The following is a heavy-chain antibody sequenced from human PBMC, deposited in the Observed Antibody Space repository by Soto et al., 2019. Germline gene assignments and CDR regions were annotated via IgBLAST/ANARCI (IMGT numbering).Heavy chain of an antibody. CDR3: AADPLRLRYFDWFPTGY. J-gene: IGHJ4*02. CDR2: IYHSGST. CDR1: GGSISSYY. Sequence: KPSETLSLTCTVSGGSISSYYWSWIRQPPGKGLEWIGEIYHSGSTNYNPSLKSRVTVSIDTSKSQFSLNLISVTPADTAVYYCAADPLRLRYFDWFPTGYWGQGTLVTVSS. D-gene: IGHD3-9*01. V-gene: IGHV4-59*01.